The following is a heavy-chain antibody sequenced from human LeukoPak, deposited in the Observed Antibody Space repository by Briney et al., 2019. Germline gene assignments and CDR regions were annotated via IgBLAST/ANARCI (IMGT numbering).Heavy chain of an antibody. Sequence: SETLSLTCTVSGGSISGSSSYWGWIRQPPGKGLEWIGTISYSGSTYYNPSLKSRVTISVDTSKNHFSLKLSSVAAADTAVYFCARVRGVTTYSSAWDALDYWGQGTLVTVSS. D-gene: IGHD6-19*01. J-gene: IGHJ4*02. CDR3: ARVRGVTTYSSAWDALDY. V-gene: IGHV4-39*02. CDR1: GGSISGSSSY. CDR2: ISYSGST.